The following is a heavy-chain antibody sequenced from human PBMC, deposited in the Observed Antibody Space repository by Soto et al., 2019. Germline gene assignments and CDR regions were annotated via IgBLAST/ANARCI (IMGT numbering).Heavy chain of an antibody. CDR3: AAGIYGSGSYVDY. D-gene: IGHD3-10*01. V-gene: IGHV1-69*02. CDR2: IIPILGIA. Sequence: QVQLVQSGAEVKKPGSSVKVSCKASGGTFSSYTISWVRQAPGQGLEWMGRIIPILGIANYAQKFQGRVTITADKSTSTAYMELSSLRSEDTAVFYCAAGIYGSGSYVDYWGQGTLVTVSS. CDR1: GGTFSSYT. J-gene: IGHJ4*02.